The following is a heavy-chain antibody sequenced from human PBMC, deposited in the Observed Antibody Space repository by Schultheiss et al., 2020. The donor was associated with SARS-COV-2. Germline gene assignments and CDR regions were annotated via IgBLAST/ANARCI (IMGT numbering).Heavy chain of an antibody. CDR2: IDWDDDK. CDR3: ARIPYGGNSGPFDY. CDR1: GFSLSTSGMR. J-gene: IGHJ4*02. D-gene: IGHD4-23*01. Sequence: SGPTLVKPTQTLTLTCTFSGFSLSTSGMRVSWIRQPPGKALEWLALIDWDDDKYYSTSLKTRLTISKDTSKNQVVLTMTNMDPVDTATYYCARIPYGGNSGPFDYWGQGTLVTVSS. V-gene: IGHV2-70*01.